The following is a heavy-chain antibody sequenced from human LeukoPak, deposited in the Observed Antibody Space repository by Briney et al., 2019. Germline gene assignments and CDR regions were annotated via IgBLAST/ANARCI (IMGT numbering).Heavy chain of an antibody. CDR3: ARGVQPYYYYGMDV. Sequence: PGGSLRLSCAASGFTFSSYAMSWVRQAPGKGLEWVSAISGSGGSTYYADSVKGRFTISRDNSKNTLYLQMNSLRAEDTAVYFCARGVQPYYYYGMDVWGQGTTVTVSS. CDR2: ISGSGGST. V-gene: IGHV3-23*01. J-gene: IGHJ6*02. CDR1: GFTFSSYA. D-gene: IGHD1-14*01.